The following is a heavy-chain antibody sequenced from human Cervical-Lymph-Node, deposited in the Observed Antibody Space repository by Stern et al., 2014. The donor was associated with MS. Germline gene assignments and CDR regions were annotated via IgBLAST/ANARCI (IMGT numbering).Heavy chain of an antibody. V-gene: IGHV2-5*02. D-gene: IGHD6-13*01. CDR3: AHRPVSYSSSWYGPSYFDY. CDR1: GFSLSTSGVG. J-gene: IGHJ4*02. Sequence: QITLKESGPTLVKPTQTLTLTCTFSGFSLSTSGVGVGWIRQPPGKALEWLVLIYWDDDKRYSPSLKSRLTITKDTSKNQVVLTMTNMDPVDTATYYCAHRPVSYSSSWYGPSYFDYWGQGTLVTVSS. CDR2: IYWDDDK.